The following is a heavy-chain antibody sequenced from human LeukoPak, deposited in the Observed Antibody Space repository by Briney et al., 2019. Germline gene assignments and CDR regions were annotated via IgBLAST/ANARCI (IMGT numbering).Heavy chain of an antibody. CDR2: ISQSGSI. Sequence: SETLSLTCAVYGGSFSEYYWSWIRQSPGKGLEWIAEISQSGSINYNPSLKSRVTISVDASKRQFSLKMSSVTAADTAMYYCARVPTGRNVVAAAARMGWNGAFDIWGQGTMVTVSS. J-gene: IGHJ3*02. D-gene: IGHD2-2*01. CDR1: GGSFSEYY. CDR3: ARVPTGRNVVAAAARMGWNGAFDI. V-gene: IGHV4-34*01.